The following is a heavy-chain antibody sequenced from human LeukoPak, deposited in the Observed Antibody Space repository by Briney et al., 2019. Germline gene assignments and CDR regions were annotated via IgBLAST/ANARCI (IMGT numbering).Heavy chain of an antibody. V-gene: IGHV4-38-2*01. CDR1: GYSISSGYY. D-gene: IGHD5-18*01. J-gene: IGHJ4*02. CDR3: ARRGYSYGSPPSVDY. Sequence: SETLSLTCAVSGYSISSGYYWGWIRQPPGKGLECIGSIYHSGSTYYNPSLKSRVTISVDTSKNQFSLKLSSVTAADTAVYYCARRGYSYGSPPSVDYWGQGTLVTVSS. CDR2: IYHSGST.